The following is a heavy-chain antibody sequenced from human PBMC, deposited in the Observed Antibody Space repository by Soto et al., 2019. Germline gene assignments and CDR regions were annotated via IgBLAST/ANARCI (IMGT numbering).Heavy chain of an antibody. CDR1: GGSISNGGYY. V-gene: IGHV4-31*03. CDR3: ARGLITGSHYSGGWYYFDS. CDR2: NYYSGIT. Sequence: SETLSLTCTVSGGSISNGGYYWTWIRQHPGKGLEWIGYNYYSGITYYNPSLKSRVTISLDTSKNQFSLKLSSVTAADTAVYYCARGLITGSHYSGGWYYFDSWGQGTQVT. J-gene: IGHJ4*02. D-gene: IGHD6-19*01.